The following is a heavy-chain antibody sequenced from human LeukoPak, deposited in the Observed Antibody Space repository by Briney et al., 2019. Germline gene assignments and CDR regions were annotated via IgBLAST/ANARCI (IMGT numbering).Heavy chain of an antibody. J-gene: IGHJ4*02. CDR2: IIPIFGTA. Sequence: ASVKVSCKASGGTFSSYAISWVRQAPGQGLEWMGRIIPIFGTANYAQKFQGRVTITTDESTSTAYMELSSLRSEDTAVYYCASSGLNVVVVAAIDTFDYWGQGTLVTVSP. CDR3: ASSGLNVVVVAAIDTFDY. D-gene: IGHD2-15*01. CDR1: GGTFSSYA. V-gene: IGHV1-69*05.